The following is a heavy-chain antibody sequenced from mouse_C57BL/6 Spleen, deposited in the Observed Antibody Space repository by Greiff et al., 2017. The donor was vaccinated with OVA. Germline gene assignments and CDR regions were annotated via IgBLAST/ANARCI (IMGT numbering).Heavy chain of an antibody. V-gene: IGHV1-55*01. CDR3: ARHSNYYGDAMDY. D-gene: IGHD1-1*01. Sequence: VQLQQPGAELVKPGASVKMSCKASGYTFTSYWITWVKQRPGQGLAWIGDIYPGSGSTNYNEKFKSKATLTVDTSSSTAYMQLSSLTSEDSAVYYCARHSNYYGDAMDYWGQGTSVTVSS. CDR1: GYTFTSYW. CDR2: IYPGSGST. J-gene: IGHJ4*01.